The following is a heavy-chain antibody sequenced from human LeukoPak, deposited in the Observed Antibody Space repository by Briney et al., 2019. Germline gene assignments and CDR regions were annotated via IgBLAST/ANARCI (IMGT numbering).Heavy chain of an antibody. CDR2: INPNSGGT. D-gene: IGHD3-22*01. CDR3: ARDITMIVVDHYYYGMDV. Sequence: ASVKVSCKASGYTFTGYYMHWVRQAPGQGLEWMGWINPNSGGTNYAQKFQGWVTMTRDTSISTAYMELSRLRSDDAAVYYCARDITMIVVDHYYYGMDVWGQGTTVTVSS. CDR1: GYTFTGYY. V-gene: IGHV1-2*04. J-gene: IGHJ6*02.